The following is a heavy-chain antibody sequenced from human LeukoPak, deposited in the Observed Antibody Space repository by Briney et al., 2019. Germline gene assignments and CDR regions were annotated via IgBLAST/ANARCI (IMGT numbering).Heavy chain of an antibody. D-gene: IGHD3-10*01. Sequence: GGSLRLSCAASGFTFSGSAMHWVRQASGKGLEWVGRIRSKANSYATAYAASVKGRFTISRDDSKNTAYLQMNSLKTEDTAVYYCTRQDMVRGVITSDWGQGTLVTVSS. CDR3: TRQDMVRGVITSD. CDR1: GFTFSGSA. V-gene: IGHV3-73*01. CDR2: IRSKANSYAT. J-gene: IGHJ4*02.